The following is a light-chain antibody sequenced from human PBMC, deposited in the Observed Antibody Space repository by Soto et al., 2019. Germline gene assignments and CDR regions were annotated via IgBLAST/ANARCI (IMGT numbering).Light chain of an antibody. CDR3: EQYGASPQT. V-gene: IGKV3-20*01. Sequence: EIVLTQSPGTLSLSPGERATLSCRARQSVSNFLAWYQQKPGQAPRLLIYGASRRATVIPDRFSGSGSGTDFTLTISRLQPEDFAVYYCEQYGASPQTFGQGTNVEIE. J-gene: IGKJ1*01. CDR2: GAS. CDR1: QSVSNF.